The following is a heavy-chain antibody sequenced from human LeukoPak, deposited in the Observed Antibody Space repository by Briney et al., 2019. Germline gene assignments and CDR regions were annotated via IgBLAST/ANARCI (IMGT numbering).Heavy chain of an antibody. Sequence: GGSLRLSCVASGLTFHDYAMHWVRQAPGKGLGWVSLINAEGGSTFYADSVRGRFSISRDNSKNSLYLQMNSLTTEDTAIYYCAKESGKFDYWGQGTLVAVSS. CDR3: AKESGKFDY. J-gene: IGHJ4*02. CDR2: INAEGGST. CDR1: GLTFHDYA. V-gene: IGHV3-43*02.